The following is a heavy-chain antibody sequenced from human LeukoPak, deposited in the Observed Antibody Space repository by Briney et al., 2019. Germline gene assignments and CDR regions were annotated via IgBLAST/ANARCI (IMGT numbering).Heavy chain of an antibody. CDR2: INPNSGGT. Sequence: GGSVKVSCKASGYTFTGYYMHWVRQAPGQGLEWMGWINPNSGGTNYAQKFQGRVTMTRDTSISTAYMELSRLRSDDTAVYYCARDLYGGNSEFYFDYWGQGTLVTVSS. V-gene: IGHV1-2*02. CDR3: ARDLYGGNSEFYFDY. D-gene: IGHD4-23*01. J-gene: IGHJ4*02. CDR1: GYTFTGYY.